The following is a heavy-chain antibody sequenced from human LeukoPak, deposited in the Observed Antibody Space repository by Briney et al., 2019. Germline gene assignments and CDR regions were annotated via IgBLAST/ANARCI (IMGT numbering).Heavy chain of an antibody. Sequence: SETLSLTCTVSGGSISSYYWSWIRQPPGKGLEWIGYIYYSGSTNYNPSLKSRVTISVDTSKNQFSLKLSSVTAADTAVYYCARGPRIYDFWSGPLESYYYMDVWGKGTTVTVSS. CDR2: IYYSGST. D-gene: IGHD3-3*01. J-gene: IGHJ6*03. CDR1: GGSISSYY. CDR3: ARGPRIYDFWSGPLESYYYMDV. V-gene: IGHV4-59*01.